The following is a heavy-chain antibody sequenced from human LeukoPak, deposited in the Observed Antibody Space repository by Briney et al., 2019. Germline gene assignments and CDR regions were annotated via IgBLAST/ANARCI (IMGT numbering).Heavy chain of an antibody. J-gene: IGHJ3*02. CDR3: AREKKTGTRPYDAFDI. CDR2: IYYSGST. V-gene: IGHV4-59*01. D-gene: IGHD1/OR15-1a*01. Sequence: PSETLSLTCTVSGGSISSYYWSWIRQPPGKGLEWIGYIYYSGSTNYNPSLKSRVTISVDTSKNQFSLKLSSVTAADTAVYYCAREKKTGTRPYDAFDIWGQGTMVTVSS. CDR1: GGSISSYY.